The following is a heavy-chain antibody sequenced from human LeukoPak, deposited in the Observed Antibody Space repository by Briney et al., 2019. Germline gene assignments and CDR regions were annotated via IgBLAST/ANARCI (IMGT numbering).Heavy chain of an antibody. V-gene: IGHV4-59*08. CDR3: ARHLDYGGNSFGY. CDR2: IYYSGTT. Sequence: PSETLSLTCTVSGDTISSYYWSWIRQPTGKGLEWIGYIYYSGTTNCNPSLKSRVIISVDTSTNQFSLKLSSVTAADTAVYYCARHLDYGGNSFGYWGQGTLVTVSS. D-gene: IGHD4-23*01. J-gene: IGHJ4*02. CDR1: GDTISSYY.